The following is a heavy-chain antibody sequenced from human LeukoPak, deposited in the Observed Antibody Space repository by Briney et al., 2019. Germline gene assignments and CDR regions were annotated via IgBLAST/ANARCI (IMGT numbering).Heavy chain of an antibody. CDR3: ARRHSSGWFYY. CDR2: IYRSGST. Sequence: PSETLSLTCAVYGGSFSGYYWSWIRQPPGRGLEWIGNIYRSGSTSYNPSLKSRVTISVDTSKNQFSLKVNSVTAADTAVYYCARRHSSGWFYYWGQGTLVTVSS. CDR1: GGSFSGYY. D-gene: IGHD6-19*01. V-gene: IGHV4-34*01. J-gene: IGHJ4*02.